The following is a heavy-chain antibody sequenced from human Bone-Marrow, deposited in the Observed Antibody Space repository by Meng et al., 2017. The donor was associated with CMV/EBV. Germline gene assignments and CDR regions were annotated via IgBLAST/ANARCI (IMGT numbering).Heavy chain of an antibody. CDR3: ARGSGIAARRLPFQQYYFDY. D-gene: IGHD6-6*01. V-gene: IGHV3-7*01. CDR1: GFTFSSYG. CDR2: IKQDESEK. J-gene: IGHJ4*02. Sequence: GESLKISCAASGFTFSSYGMHWVRQAPGKGLEWVASIKQDESEKYYVDSVKGRFTISRDNAKNSLYLQMNSLRAADTAVYYCARGSGIAARRLPFQQYYFDYWGQGTLVTVSS.